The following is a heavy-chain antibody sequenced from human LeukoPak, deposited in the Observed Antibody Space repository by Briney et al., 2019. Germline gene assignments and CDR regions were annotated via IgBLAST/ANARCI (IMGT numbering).Heavy chain of an antibody. D-gene: IGHD3-3*01. V-gene: IGHV4-39*07. J-gene: IGHJ4*02. Sequence: SETLSLTCTVSGGSISSSSYYWGWIRQPPGKGLEWIGSIYYSGSTYYNPSLKSRVTISVDTSKNQFSLKLSSVTAADTAVYYCARGVFYDFWSGPIDYWGQGTLVTVSS. CDR1: GGSISSSSYY. CDR3: ARGVFYDFWSGPIDY. CDR2: IYYSGST.